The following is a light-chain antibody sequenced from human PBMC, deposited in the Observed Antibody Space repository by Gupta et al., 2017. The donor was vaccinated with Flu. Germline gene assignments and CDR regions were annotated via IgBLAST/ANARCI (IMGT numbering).Light chain of an antibody. CDR3: QQDHKRPLM. CDR2: GAS. V-gene: IGKV3D-15*01. CDR1: QSLSND. Sequence: PATLSVSPGERATLSGRANQSLSNDVAWYQQKPDQAPSLLIYGASTRATGIPPRFSGSGSGTDFTLTIHSLRSEDFAVYYCQQDHKRPLMFGEGTKVEIK. J-gene: IGKJ1*01.